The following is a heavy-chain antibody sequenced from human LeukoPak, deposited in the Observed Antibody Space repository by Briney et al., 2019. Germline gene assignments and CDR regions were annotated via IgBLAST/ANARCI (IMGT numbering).Heavy chain of an antibody. J-gene: IGHJ4*02. Sequence: GGSLRLSCAASGFTFSGYAMTWVRQAPGKGLXWVSTVSAGGGSTYYADSVKGRFTISRDNPKNTLHLQMNSLRAEDTAVYYCAKRLYGSGGYYQFDYWGQGTLVTVSS. CDR2: VSAGGGST. D-gene: IGHD3-10*01. V-gene: IGHV3-23*01. CDR1: GFTFSGYA. CDR3: AKRLYGSGGYYQFDY.